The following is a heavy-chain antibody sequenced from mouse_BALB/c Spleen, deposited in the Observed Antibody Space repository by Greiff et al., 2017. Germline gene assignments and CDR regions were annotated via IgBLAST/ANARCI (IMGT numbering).Heavy chain of an antibody. CDR1: GDSITSGY. V-gene: IGHV3-8*02. D-gene: IGHD2-14*01. CDR2: ISYSGST. Sequence: DVKLQESGPSLVKPSQTLSLTCSVTGDSITSGYWNWIRKFPGNKLEYMGYISYSGSTYYNPSLKSRISITRDTSKNQYYLQLNSVTTEDPATYYCARWDYRYEGDAMDYWGQGTSVTVSS. J-gene: IGHJ4*01. CDR3: ARWDYRYEGDAMDY.